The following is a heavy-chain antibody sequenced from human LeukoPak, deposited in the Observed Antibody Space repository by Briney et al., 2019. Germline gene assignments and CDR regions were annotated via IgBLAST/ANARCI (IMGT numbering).Heavy chain of an antibody. CDR1: GYTFTGYY. Sequence: GASVKVSCKASGYTFTGYYMHWVRQAPGQGLEWMGWINPNSGGTNYAQKFQGRVTMTRDTSISTAYMELSRLRSDDTAVYYCARGYTGDSRLEGYWGQGTLVTVSS. CDR2: INPNSGGT. D-gene: IGHD3-22*01. V-gene: IGHV1-2*02. J-gene: IGHJ4*02. CDR3: ARGYTGDSRLEGY.